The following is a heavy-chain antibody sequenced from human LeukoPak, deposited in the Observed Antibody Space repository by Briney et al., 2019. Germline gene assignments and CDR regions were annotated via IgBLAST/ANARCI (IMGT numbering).Heavy chain of an antibody. D-gene: IGHD6-19*01. Sequence: GGSLRLSCAASGFTFSSYWMSWVRQAPGKGLEWVANIKQDGSEKYYVDSVKGRFTISRDNSKNTLYLQMNSLRAEDTAVYYCANSGAVAGSDFDYWGQGTLVTVSS. CDR3: ANSGAVAGSDFDY. CDR1: GFTFSSYW. CDR2: IKQDGSEK. V-gene: IGHV3-7*01. J-gene: IGHJ4*02.